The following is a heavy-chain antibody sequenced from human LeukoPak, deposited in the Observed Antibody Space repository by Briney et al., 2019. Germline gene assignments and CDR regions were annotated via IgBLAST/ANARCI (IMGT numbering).Heavy chain of an antibody. CDR1: GFTVSSNY. J-gene: IGHJ6*02. Sequence: GGFLRLSCAASGFTVSSNYMSWVRQAPGKGLEWVSVIYSGGSTYYADSVKGRFTISRDNSKNTLYLQMNSLRAEDTAVYYCARDSRGYYDSSGPNPYYYYYGMDVWGQGTTVTVSS. CDR2: IYSGGST. D-gene: IGHD3-22*01. CDR3: ARDSRGYYDSSGPNPYYYYYGMDV. V-gene: IGHV3-66*01.